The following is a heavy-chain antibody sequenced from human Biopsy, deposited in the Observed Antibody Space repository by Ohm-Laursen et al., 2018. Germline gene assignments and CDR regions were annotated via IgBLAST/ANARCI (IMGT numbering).Heavy chain of an antibody. CDR3: AREGLGTTADY. Sequence: SLRPSCSASGFSFENYVMKWFRQGPGKGLEWVGLIRSSGYGGTADYAASVKGRFTISRDDSKSFAYLQTTSLRTEDTAVYFCAREGLGTTADYWGQGILVTVSS. CDR1: GFSFENYV. V-gene: IGHV3-49*03. D-gene: IGHD1/OR15-1a*01. CDR2: IRSSGYGGTA. J-gene: IGHJ4*02.